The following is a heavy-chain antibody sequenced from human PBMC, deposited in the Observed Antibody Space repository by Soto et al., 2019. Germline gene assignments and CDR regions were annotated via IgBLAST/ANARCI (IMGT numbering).Heavy chain of an antibody. J-gene: IGHJ4*02. CDR1: GGSFSGYF. V-gene: IGHV4-34*02. CDR2: INHSGTT. Sequence: QVQLQQWGAGLLKPSETLSLTCAVYGGSFSGYFWSWIRQPPGKGLEWIGEINHSGTTNYNPSLKRRVTVSVDTSKDQFSLNVNSLTAADTAIYYCAVGPLWFGGSWGQGTLVTVSS. D-gene: IGHD3-10*01. CDR3: AVGPLWFGGS.